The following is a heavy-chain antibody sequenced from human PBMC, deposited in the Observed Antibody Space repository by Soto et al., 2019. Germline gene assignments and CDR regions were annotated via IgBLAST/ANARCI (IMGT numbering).Heavy chain of an antibody. CDR1: RYSFTSYW. D-gene: IGHD2-2*02. CDR2: IYPGDSNT. J-gene: IGHJ4*02. V-gene: IGHV5-51*01. Sequence: PGESMKISCVGSRYSFTSYWIGWVLHMPGKGLEWMGIIYPGDSNTRYSPSFQGQVTISADKSISTAYLQWSSLKASDTAMYYCARQGYCSNTACYTVDYWGQGTLVTVSS. CDR3: ARQGYCSNTACYTVDY.